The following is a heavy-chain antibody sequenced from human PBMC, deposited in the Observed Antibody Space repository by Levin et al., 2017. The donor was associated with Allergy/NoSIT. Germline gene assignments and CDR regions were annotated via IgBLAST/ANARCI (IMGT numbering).Heavy chain of an antibody. CDR2: IGASSGTT. CDR1: GFTFSNYP. D-gene: IGHD6-13*01. CDR3: ARHLGAAGREYDY. J-gene: IGHJ4*02. V-gene: IGHV3-23*01. Sequence: WASVKVSCTASGFTFSNYPMSWVRQTPGKGLEWVSAIGASSGTTYYADSVKGRFTISKDYSKDILYLQMNSLRAEDTAVYYCARHLGAAGREYDYWGRGTLVTVSS.